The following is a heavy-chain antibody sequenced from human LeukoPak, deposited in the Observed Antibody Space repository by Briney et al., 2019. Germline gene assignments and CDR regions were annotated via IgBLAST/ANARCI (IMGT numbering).Heavy chain of an antibody. V-gene: IGHV3-74*03. CDR3: ARDAAAGAGVFDY. CDR1: GFTFSNYW. J-gene: IGHJ4*02. D-gene: IGHD6-13*01. Sequence: PGGSLRLSCAASGFTFSNYWMHWVRQAPGKGLVWVSRISTDGSSTTYADPVKGRFTISRDNAKNTLYLEMNSLRAEDTAVYYCARDAAAGAGVFDYWGQGTLVTVSS. CDR2: ISTDGSST.